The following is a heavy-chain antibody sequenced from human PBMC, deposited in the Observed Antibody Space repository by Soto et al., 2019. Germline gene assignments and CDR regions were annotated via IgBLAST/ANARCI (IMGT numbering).Heavy chain of an antibody. CDR3: ARAAFSSGPGY. CDR1: GFSCSRYS. D-gene: IGHD3-22*01. Sequence: GGSLRLSCAASGFSCSRYSMNWVRQAPGKGLEWVSYISPSSGNIHYADSVKGRFTISRDNAKNSLYLQMDSLRGEDTAVYHCARAAFSSGPGYWGQGT. CDR2: ISPSSGNI. V-gene: IGHV3-48*01. J-gene: IGHJ4*02.